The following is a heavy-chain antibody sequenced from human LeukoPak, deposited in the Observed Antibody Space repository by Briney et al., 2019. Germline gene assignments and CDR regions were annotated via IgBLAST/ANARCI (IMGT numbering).Heavy chain of an antibody. Sequence: ASVKVSCKASGYTFTGYYMHWVRQAPGQGLEWMGWINPNSGGTNYAQKFQGRVTMTRDTYISTAYMELSRLRSDDTAVYYCARSQGNYDFWSGYSPEYFQHWGQGTLVTVSS. CDR1: GYTFTGYY. J-gene: IGHJ1*01. D-gene: IGHD3-3*01. CDR3: ARSQGNYDFWSGYSPEYFQH. CDR2: INPNSGGT. V-gene: IGHV1-2*02.